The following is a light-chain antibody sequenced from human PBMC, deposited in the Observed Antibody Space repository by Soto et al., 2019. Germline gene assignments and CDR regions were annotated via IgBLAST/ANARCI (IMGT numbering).Light chain of an antibody. CDR1: STDVGKYNL. CDR3: SSYAGSSARVV. J-gene: IGLJ2*01. V-gene: IGLV2-23*02. CDR2: EVI. Sequence: QSALTQPASVSGSPGQSITISCTGTSTDVGKYNLVSWYQQHSGKAPKLIIYEVIKRPSEISDRFSGSESDTTASLIISGLQPEDEADYYCSSYAGSSARVVFGGGTKLTVL.